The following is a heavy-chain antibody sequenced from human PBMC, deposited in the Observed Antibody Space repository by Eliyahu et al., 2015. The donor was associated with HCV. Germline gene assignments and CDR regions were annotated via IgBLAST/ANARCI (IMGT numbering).Heavy chain of an antibody. Sequence: QVTLKESAPVLVKPTETLTLTCTVSGFSLNNRLGVSWIRXPPGKALEWLAHIFANDAKSYSTSLKSRLTISKDTSRSQVVLTLTNVEPADTGTYFCARVSTELLLWDWWYYLDVWGKGTTVTVSS. J-gene: IGHJ6*03. CDR3: ARVSTELLLWDWWYYLDV. V-gene: IGHV2-26*01. D-gene: IGHD1-26*01. CDR2: IFANDAK. CDR1: GFSLNNRLG.